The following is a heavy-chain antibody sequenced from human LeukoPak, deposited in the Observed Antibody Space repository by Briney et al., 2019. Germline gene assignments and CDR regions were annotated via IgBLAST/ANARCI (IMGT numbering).Heavy chain of an antibody. CDR3: ARLPSPYYYGSGSYKGNMDV. V-gene: IGHV1-18*01. Sequence: ASVKVSCKASGYTFTSYGISWVRQAPGQGLEWMGWISAYNGNTNYAQKLQGRVTMTTDTSTSTAYMELRSLRSDDTAVYYCARLPSPYYYGSGSYKGNMDVWGQGTTVTVSS. D-gene: IGHD3-10*01. CDR2: ISAYNGNT. CDR1: GYTFTSYG. J-gene: IGHJ6*02.